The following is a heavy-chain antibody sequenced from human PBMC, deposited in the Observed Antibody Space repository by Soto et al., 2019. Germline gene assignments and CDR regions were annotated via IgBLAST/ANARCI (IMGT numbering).Heavy chain of an antibody. D-gene: IGHD3-22*01. CDR3: ARDRDYYDSSGKRRNAFDI. V-gene: IGHV1-46*01. Sequence: QVQLVQSGAEVKKPGASVKVSCKASGYTFTSYYMHWVRQAPGQGLEWMGIINPSGGSTSYAQKFQGKVRMTRDTSTSTVYRELSSLRSEDTAVYYCARDRDYYDSSGKRRNAFDIWGQGTMVTVSS. CDR2: INPSGGST. J-gene: IGHJ3*02. CDR1: GYTFTSYY.